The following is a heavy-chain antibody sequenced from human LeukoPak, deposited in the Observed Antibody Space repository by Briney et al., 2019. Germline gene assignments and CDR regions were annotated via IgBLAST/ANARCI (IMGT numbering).Heavy chain of an antibody. V-gene: IGHV3-15*01. CDR1: GFTFSNAW. CDR2: IKSKTDGGTT. Sequence: GGSLRLSCVASGFTFSNAWMSWVRQAPGKGLEWVGRIKSKTDGGTTDYAAPVKGRFTISRDDSKNTLYLQMNSLKTEDTAVYYCTTDYGDYWFDPWGQGTLVTVSS. CDR3: TTDYGDYWFDP. D-gene: IGHD4-17*01. J-gene: IGHJ5*02.